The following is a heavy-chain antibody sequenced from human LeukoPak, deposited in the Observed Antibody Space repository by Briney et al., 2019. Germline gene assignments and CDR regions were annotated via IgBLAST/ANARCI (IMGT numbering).Heavy chain of an antibody. CDR2: IIPIFGTA. V-gene: IGHV1-69*05. D-gene: IGHD5-18*01. Sequence: SVKVSCKASGYTFTSYGITWVRQAPGQGLEWMGGIIPIFGTANYAQKFQDRVTITTDASTSTVYMELTSLRSEDTAVYYCARTPQHSYYYYNMDVWGKGTTVTVAS. J-gene: IGHJ6*03. CDR1: GYTFTSYG. CDR3: ARTPQHSYYYYNMDV.